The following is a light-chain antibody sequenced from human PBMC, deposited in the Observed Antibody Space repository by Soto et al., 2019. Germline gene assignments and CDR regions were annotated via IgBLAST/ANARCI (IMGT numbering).Light chain of an antibody. CDR1: RSDIGGHNY. CDR2: EVI. Sequence: QSALTQPASVSGSLGQSITISCTGTRSDIGGHNYVSWYQLHPGKAPKVLIFEVIKRPSGVSTRFSGSKSGNMASLTISGLRPEDEGDYYCSSFTSTSTVILGGGTKLTVL. CDR3: SSFTSTSTVI. J-gene: IGLJ2*01. V-gene: IGLV2-14*01.